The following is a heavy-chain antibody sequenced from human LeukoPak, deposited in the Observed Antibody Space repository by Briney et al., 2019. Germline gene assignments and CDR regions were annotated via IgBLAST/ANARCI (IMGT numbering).Heavy chain of an antibody. J-gene: IGHJ6*02. D-gene: IGHD3-3*01. Sequence: SETLSLTCAVYGGSFSGYYWSWIRQPPGKGLEWIGEINHSASTNYNPSLKSRVTISVDTSKNQFSLKLSSVTAADTAVYYCARGSPTYYDFWSGSTAQYYYYGMDVWGQGTTVTVSS. CDR1: GGSFSGYY. CDR3: ARGSPTYYDFWSGSTAQYYYYGMDV. V-gene: IGHV4-34*01. CDR2: INHSAST.